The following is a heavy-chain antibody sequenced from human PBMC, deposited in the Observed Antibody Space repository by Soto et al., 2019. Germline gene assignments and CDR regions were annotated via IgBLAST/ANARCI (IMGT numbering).Heavy chain of an antibody. CDR1: GDSITNSNW. CDR2: IYHSGAT. CDR3: ARDLGTGTDY. V-gene: IGHV4-4*02. J-gene: IGHJ4*02. Sequence: QVQLQESGPGLVKPSGTLSLTCAVSGDSITNSNWWIWVRQAPGKGLEWIGEIYHSGATTYNPSLKSRAPISVDPSNNHFSLKLTSVTAADTAVYFCARDLGTGTDYWGQGTLVTVAS. D-gene: IGHD1-1*01.